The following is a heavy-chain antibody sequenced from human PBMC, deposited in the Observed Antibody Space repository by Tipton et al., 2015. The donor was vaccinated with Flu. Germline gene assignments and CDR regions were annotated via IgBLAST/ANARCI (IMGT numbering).Heavy chain of an antibody. CDR3: ARDSAAHYGMDV. D-gene: IGHD6-13*01. J-gene: IGHJ6*02. CDR1: GGSISSYY. V-gene: IGHV4-59*08. CDR2: IYYSGNT. Sequence: TLSLTCTVSGGSISSYYWSWVRRPPGKGLEWIGYIYYSGNTNYNPSLKSRVTISVDTSKNHFSLKLSSLTAADTAVYYCARDSAAHYGMDVWGQGTTVTVSS.